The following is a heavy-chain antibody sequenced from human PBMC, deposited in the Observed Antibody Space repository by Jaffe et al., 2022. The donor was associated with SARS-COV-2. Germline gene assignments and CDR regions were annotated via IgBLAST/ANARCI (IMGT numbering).Heavy chain of an antibody. V-gene: IGHV3-48*02. CDR3: ARGYNSYYNGMDV. J-gene: IGHJ6*02. D-gene: IGHD1-1*01. CDR2: ISSSSGTI. Sequence: EVQLAESGGGLVQPGGSLRLSCAASGFTFSSYSMNWVRQAPGKGLEWVSYISSSSGTIYYADSVKGRFTIFRDNAKNSLYLQMNSLRDEDTAVYYCARGYNSYYNGMDVWGQGTTVTVSS. CDR1: GFTFSSYS.